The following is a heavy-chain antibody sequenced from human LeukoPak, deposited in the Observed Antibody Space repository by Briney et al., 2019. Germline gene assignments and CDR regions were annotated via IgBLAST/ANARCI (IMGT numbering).Heavy chain of an antibody. J-gene: IGHJ4*02. CDR3: ASLLLRSRE. V-gene: IGHV4-34*01. D-gene: IGHD2-15*01. CDR2: INHSGST. Sequence: SETLSLTCAVYGGSFSGYYWSWIRQPPGKGLEWIGEINHSGSTNYNPSLKSRVTISVDTSKNQFSLKLSSVTAADTAVYYCASLLLRSREWGQGTVDTVSS. CDR1: GGSFSGYY.